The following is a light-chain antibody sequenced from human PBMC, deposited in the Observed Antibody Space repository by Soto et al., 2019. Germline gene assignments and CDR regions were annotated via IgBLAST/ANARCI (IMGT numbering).Light chain of an antibody. CDR3: QQAVSAEWT. J-gene: IGKJ1*01. V-gene: IGKV1-39*01. CDR2: TSF. Sequence: IRMTQSPSSLSASVGDRVSITCRAHQSIGTFLNWYQQKPGEAPNLLIHTSFTLFCRVPSRFSGTGSGTDFTLTISRLQPEDFATYFCQQAVSAEWTFGQGTKV. CDR1: QSIGTF.